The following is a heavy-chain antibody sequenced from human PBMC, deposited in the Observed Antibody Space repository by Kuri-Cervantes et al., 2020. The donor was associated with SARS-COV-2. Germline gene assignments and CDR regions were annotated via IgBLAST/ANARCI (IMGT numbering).Heavy chain of an antibody. CDR3: AGRITYYDFWSGYSAVDY. Sequence: GGSLRLSCAASGFTFSSYSMNWVRQAPGKGLEWVSLISGDGDSTYYADSVKGRFTISRDNAKNSLYLQMNSLRAEDTAVYYCAGRITYYDFWSGYSAVDYWGQGTLVTVSS. J-gene: IGHJ4*02. V-gene: IGHV3-48*04. D-gene: IGHD3-3*01. CDR2: ISGDGDST. CDR1: GFTFSSYS.